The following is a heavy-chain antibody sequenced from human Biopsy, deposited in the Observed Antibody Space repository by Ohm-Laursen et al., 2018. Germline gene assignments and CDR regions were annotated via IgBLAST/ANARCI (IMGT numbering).Heavy chain of an antibody. Sequence: SDTLSLTCSISGGSIGGYYWNWIRQSPGKGLEWIGYIWSSGTTDYNPSLQSRVSMSLELSTDQFSLKVDSVTAADTAVYYCARVVGAATGFDQWGQGIPVTVSS. CDR1: GGSIGGYY. CDR2: IWSSGTT. D-gene: IGHD1-26*01. CDR3: ARVVGAATGFDQ. V-gene: IGHV4-59*07. J-gene: IGHJ4*02.